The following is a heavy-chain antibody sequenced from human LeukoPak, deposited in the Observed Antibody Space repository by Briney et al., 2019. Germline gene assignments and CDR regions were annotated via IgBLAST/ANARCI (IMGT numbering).Heavy chain of an antibody. CDR1: GFTFSSYA. V-gene: IGHV3-23*01. Sequence: PGGSLRLSCSASGFTFSSYAMSWVRQAPGKGLEWVSAVSGSDGSTYYAHSGKGRFTIARANSKNTLYLRMNSLRAEDTAVYYCAKPGDGYNENFDCWGQGTLVTVSS. J-gene: IGHJ4*02. CDR2: VSGSDGST. CDR3: AKPGDGYNENFDC. D-gene: IGHD5-24*01.